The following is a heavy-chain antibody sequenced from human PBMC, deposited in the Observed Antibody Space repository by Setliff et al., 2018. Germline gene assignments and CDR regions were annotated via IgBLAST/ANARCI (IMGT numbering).Heavy chain of an antibody. CDR1: GVSFSDYY. CDR2: INHSGTT. Sequence: SETLSLTCTVYGVSFSDYYWGWVRQSPGKGLDWIGEINHSGTTNYDPSLEGRISISIDTSKNQVSLNLKSVTAADTAVYHRAKAQMVYAIRGYYYYMDVWGKGTTVTVSS. V-gene: IGHV4-34*10. D-gene: IGHD2-8*01. J-gene: IGHJ6*03. CDR3: AKAQMVYAIRGYYYYMDV.